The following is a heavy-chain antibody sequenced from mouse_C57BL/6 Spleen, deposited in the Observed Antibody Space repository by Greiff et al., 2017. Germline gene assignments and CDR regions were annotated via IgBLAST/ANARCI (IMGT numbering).Heavy chain of an antibody. CDR2: IYPRDGST. V-gene: IGHV1-78*01. CDR3: ARSATVSYFDV. J-gene: IGHJ1*03. Sequence: VQLQQSDAELVKPGASVKISCKVSGYTFTDHTIHWMKQRPEQGLAWIGYIYPRDGSTKYNEKFKGKVTWTADKSSSTAYMQLNSLTSEGSAVYYCARSATVSYFDVWGTGTTVAVST. CDR1: GYTFTDHT.